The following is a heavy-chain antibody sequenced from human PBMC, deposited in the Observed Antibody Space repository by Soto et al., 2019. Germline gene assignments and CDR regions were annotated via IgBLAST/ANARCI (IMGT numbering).Heavy chain of an antibody. D-gene: IGHD6-19*01. Sequence: QVQLVQSGAEVKKPGASVKVSCKASGYTFTSYGISWVRQAPGQGLEWMGWISAYNGKTNYAQKLQVRVTMTTDTSTSTAYMELRSLRSDDPAVYYCARDLVVEMAATLPTLHFDLWGRGTLVTVSS. CDR1: GYTFTSYG. V-gene: IGHV1-18*01. J-gene: IGHJ2*01. CDR3: ARDLVVEMAATLPTLHFDL. CDR2: ISAYNGKT.